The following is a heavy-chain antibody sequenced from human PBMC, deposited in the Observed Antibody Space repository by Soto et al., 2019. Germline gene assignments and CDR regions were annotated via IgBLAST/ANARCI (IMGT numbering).Heavy chain of an antibody. CDR3: ATWDYDILTGYNPIDY. CDR2: INHSGGS. J-gene: IGHJ4*02. Sequence: LSLTGAVYGGSFSGYYWSWIRQPPGKGLEGGGEINHSGGSDYNASLRSRVSISVDTAKNPFALGVCAVTAADPGVYYCATWDYDILTGYNPIDYWGQGTLVTVSS. CDR1: GGSFSGYY. D-gene: IGHD3-9*01. V-gene: IGHV4-34*01.